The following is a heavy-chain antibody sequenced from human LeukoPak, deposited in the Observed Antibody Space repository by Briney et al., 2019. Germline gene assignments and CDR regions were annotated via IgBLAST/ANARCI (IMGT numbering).Heavy chain of an antibody. CDR3: ARGRIRPKYYYGSGSYYPNDY. CDR2: INHSGST. Sequence: SETLSLTCAVYGGSFSGYYWSWLRQPPGKGLEWIGEINHSGSTNYNPPLKRRVTISVDTSKNQFSLKPSSVTAADTAVYYCARGRIRPKYYYGSGSYYPNDYWGQGTLVTVSS. CDR1: GGSFSGYY. J-gene: IGHJ4*02. V-gene: IGHV4-34*01. D-gene: IGHD3-10*01.